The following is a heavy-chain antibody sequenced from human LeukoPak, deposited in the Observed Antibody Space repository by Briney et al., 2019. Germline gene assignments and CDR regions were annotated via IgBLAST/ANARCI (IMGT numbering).Heavy chain of an antibody. CDR3: AGGYCSGGSCYWFDP. CDR2: ILPGEADT. Sequence: GESLKISCKGSGYSFSSYWSGWVRPMPGEGLEWMVIILPGEADTRYSPSFQGQVTISADKSISTAYLQWSSLKASDTAMYYCAGGYCSGGSCYWFDPWGQGTLVTVSS. CDR1: GYSFSSYW. J-gene: IGHJ5*02. D-gene: IGHD2-15*01. V-gene: IGHV5-51*01.